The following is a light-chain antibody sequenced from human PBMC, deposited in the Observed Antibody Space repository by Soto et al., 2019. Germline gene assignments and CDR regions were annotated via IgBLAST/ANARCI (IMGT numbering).Light chain of an antibody. V-gene: IGLV1-44*01. J-gene: IGLJ2*01. Sequence: QSVLTQPPSASGTPGQGVTISCSGSSSNIGSNTVNWYQQVPGTAPKLLIHSNNQRPSGVPDRFSGSKSGTSASLAISGLQSEDEADYYCAALDDSLNGPVFGGGTKLTVL. CDR1: SSNIGSNT. CDR3: AALDDSLNGPV. CDR2: SNN.